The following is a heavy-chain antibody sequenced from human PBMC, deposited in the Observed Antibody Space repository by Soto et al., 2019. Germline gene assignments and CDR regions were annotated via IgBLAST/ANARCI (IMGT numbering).Heavy chain of an antibody. V-gene: IGHV3-48*01. Sequence: GGSLRLSCAASGFTFSSYSMNWVRQAPGKGLEWVSYISSSSSTIYYADSVKGRFTISRDNAKNTVYLQMNGLRPEDTALYYCSRAGLGNYCCGDSCYSLDYWGPGTLVTVSS. D-gene: IGHD2-15*01. J-gene: IGHJ4*02. CDR2: ISSSSSTI. CDR3: SRAGLGNYCCGDSCYSLDY. CDR1: GFTFSSYS.